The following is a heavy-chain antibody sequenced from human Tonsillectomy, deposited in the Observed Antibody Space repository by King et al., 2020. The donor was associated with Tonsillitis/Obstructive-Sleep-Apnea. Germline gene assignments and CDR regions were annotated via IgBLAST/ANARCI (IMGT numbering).Heavy chain of an antibody. CDR3: ARAACNCNSCYEDFYYHMDV. J-gene: IGHJ6*03. V-gene: IGHV5-51*01. CDR1: RYSFTNYW. Sequence: VQLVESGAEVKKPGESLKISCKGSRYSFTNYWIGWVRQMPGKGLEWMGIIYPGDSVTRYSPSFQGQVTISADKSITTAYLQWSSLRAADTAMYYCARAACNCNSCYEDFYYHMDVWGQGTTVTVSS. CDR2: IYPGDSVT. D-gene: IGHD2-2*01.